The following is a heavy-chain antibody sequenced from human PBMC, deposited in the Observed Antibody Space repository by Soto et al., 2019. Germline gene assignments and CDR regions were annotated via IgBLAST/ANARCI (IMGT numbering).Heavy chain of an antibody. Sequence: PSETLSLTCTVSGGSISSYYWSWIRQPPGKGLEWIGYIYYSGSTNYNPSLKSRVTISVDTSKNQFSLKLSSVTAADTAVYYCARHVREDPYCSSTSCYVFRTGMIWFDPWGQGTLVTVSS. CDR3: ARHVREDPYCSSTSCYVFRTGMIWFDP. CDR2: IYYSGST. V-gene: IGHV4-59*08. J-gene: IGHJ5*02. D-gene: IGHD2-2*01. CDR1: GGSISSYY.